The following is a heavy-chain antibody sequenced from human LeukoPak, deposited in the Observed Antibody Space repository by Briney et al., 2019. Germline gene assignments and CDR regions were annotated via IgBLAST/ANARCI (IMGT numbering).Heavy chain of an antibody. Sequence: SETLSLTCTVSGGSISPYYWSWIRQPPGEGLEWIGYFHYSGSTNYNPSLKSRVTISVDTSKNQFSLKLSSVTAADTAVYYCARSGSYFPLDYWGQGTLVTVSS. CDR1: GGSISPYY. D-gene: IGHD1-26*01. CDR2: FHYSGST. CDR3: ARSGSYFPLDY. V-gene: IGHV4-59*08. J-gene: IGHJ4*02.